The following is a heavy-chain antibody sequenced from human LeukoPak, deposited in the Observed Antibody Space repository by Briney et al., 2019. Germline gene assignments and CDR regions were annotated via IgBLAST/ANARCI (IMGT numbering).Heavy chain of an antibody. CDR1: GGPLSGYY. CDR3: ALDYGMFLDGMDV. V-gene: IGHV4-34*01. CDR2: INHTGST. Sequence: SETLSLTCVVYGGPLSGYYWSWIRQTPGKGLEWIGEINHTGSTNYNPSLRSRVTMSVDTTQKQLSLKLTCVTAADTAVYYCALDYGMFLDGMDVWGQGTTVTVSS. J-gene: IGHJ6*02. D-gene: IGHD4-17*01.